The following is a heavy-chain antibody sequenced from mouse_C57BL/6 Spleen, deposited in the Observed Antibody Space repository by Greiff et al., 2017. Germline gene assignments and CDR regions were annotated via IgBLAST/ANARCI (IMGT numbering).Heavy chain of an antibody. J-gene: IGHJ4*01. CDR1: GFNIKDDY. D-gene: IGHD1-1*01. CDR2: IDPENGDT. Sequence: VQLQQSGAELVRPGASVKLSCTASGFNIKDDYMHWVKQRPEQGLEWIGWIDPENGDTEYASKFQGKATITADTSSNTAYLQLSSLTSEATAVYYCTKGSSYAMDYWGQGTSVTVSS. CDR3: TKGSSYAMDY. V-gene: IGHV14-4*01.